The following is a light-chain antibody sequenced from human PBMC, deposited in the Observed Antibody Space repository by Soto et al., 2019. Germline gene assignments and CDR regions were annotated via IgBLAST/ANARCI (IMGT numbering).Light chain of an antibody. CDR2: KAS. J-gene: IGKJ2*01. CDR3: QQYNTHSMYN. CDR1: QSIRDW. Sequence: DIQMTQSPSTLSASVGDRVTITCRASQSIRDWLAWFQQKPGKAPNLLIYKASTLKSGVPSRFSGSGSGTEFTLTISSLQPEDFATYYCQQYNTHSMYNFAQGTKVDIK. V-gene: IGKV1-5*03.